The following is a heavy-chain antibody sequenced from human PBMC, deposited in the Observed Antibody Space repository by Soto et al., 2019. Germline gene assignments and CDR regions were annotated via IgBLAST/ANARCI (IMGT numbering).Heavy chain of an antibody. CDR2: ISGSGGST. V-gene: IGHV3-23*01. CDR3: AKGQGLRLGELSSALYYYGMDV. J-gene: IGHJ6*02. Sequence: GGSLRLSCAASGFTFSSYAMSWVRQAPGKGLEWVSAISGSGGSTYYADSVKGRFTISRDNSKNTLYLQMNSLRAEDTAVYYCAKGQGLRLGELSSALYYYGMDVWGQGTTVTVSS. D-gene: IGHD3-16*02. CDR1: GFTFSSYA.